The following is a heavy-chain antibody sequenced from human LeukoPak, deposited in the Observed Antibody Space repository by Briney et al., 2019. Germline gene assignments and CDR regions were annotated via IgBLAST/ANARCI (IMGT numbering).Heavy chain of an antibody. CDR2: ISRTGGST. CDR1: GFTFDTDA. V-gene: IGHV3-23*01. J-gene: IGHJ5*02. Sequence: PGGSLRLSCAASGFTFDTDAMNWVRQAPGKGLEWVSAISRTGGSTYYADSVKGRFTIARDNSKNTLYLLMNSLRVEDTAVYYCAKSHTSGWYRGNWFDPWGQGTLVTVSS. CDR3: AKSHTSGWYRGNWFDP. D-gene: IGHD6-19*01.